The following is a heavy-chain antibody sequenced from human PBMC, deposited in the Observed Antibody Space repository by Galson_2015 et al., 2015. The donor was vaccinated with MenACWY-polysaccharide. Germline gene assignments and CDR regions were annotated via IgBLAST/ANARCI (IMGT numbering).Heavy chain of an antibody. CDR1: GYKFTSYD. J-gene: IGHJ4*02. V-gene: IGHV1-8*01. CDR3: ARIIARKYTFADS. Sequence: SVKVSCKASGYKFTSYDINWVRQATGQGLEWMGWMNPNSGNTGYAQKFQGRVTMTSNSAMTTAYMELSSLRSEDTAVYYCARIIARKYTFADSWGQGTLVIVSS. D-gene: IGHD2-21*01. CDR2: MNPNSGNT.